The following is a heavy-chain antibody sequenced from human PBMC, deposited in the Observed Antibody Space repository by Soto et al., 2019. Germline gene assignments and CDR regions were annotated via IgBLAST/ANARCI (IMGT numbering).Heavy chain of an antibody. V-gene: IGHV3-23*01. CDR3: AKEGSSYYAMDV. D-gene: IGHD2-2*01. CDR1: GFGFSAHC. CDR2: ISGTGGST. J-gene: IGHJ6*02. Sequence: GFLGPLCSAPGFGFSAHCNNLVRQAPGKGLEWVSVISGTGGSTKHAESVKGRFTISRDNSEKTLYLQMNSLRAEDTAVYYCAKEGSSYYAMDVWGQGTSVTVSS.